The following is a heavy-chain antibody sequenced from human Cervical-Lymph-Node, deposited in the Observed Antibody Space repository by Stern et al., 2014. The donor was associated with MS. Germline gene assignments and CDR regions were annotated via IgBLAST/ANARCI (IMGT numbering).Heavy chain of an antibody. CDR3: ARGVTYCGGDCYGWYFDL. V-gene: IGHV3-64*01. D-gene: IGHD2-21*02. CDR1: GFTFSSYA. J-gene: IGHJ2*01. Sequence: EVQLVESGGGFVQPGGSLRLSCAASGFTFSSYAMHWVRQAPGKGLEYVSVISSNGSSSYYANSVKGRFTISRDNSKNTLYLHMCSLRVEDMAVYYCARGVTYCGGDCYGWYFDLWGRGTLVTVSS. CDR2: ISSNGSSS.